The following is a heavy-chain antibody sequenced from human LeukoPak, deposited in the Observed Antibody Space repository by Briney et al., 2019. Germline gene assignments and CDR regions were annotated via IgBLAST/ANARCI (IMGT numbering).Heavy chain of an antibody. V-gene: IGHV3-9*01. D-gene: IGHD2-8*01. CDR1: GFTFDDYA. CDR3: AKSPGVSEDYFDY. CDR2: ISWNSGSI. J-gene: IGHJ4*02. Sequence: GGSLRLSCAASGFTFDDYAMHWVRQAPGKGLEWVSGISWNSGSIGYADSVKGRFTITRDNAKNSLYLQMNSLRAEDTALYYCAKSPGVSEDYFDYWGQGTLVTVSS.